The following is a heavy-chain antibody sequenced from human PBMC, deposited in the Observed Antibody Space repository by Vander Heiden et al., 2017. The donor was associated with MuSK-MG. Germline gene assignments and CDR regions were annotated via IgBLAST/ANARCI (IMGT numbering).Heavy chain of an antibody. CDR2: ISSSSSYI. J-gene: IGHJ6*03. V-gene: IGHV3-21*01. CDR3: ARGGKIAVAGTDYYYYMDV. Sequence: QLVESGGGLVKPGGSLRLSCAASGFTFTSYSMNWVRQAPGKGLGWVSSISSSSSYIYYADSVKGRFTISRDNAKNSLYLQMNSLRAEDTAVYYCARGGKIAVAGTDYYYYMDVWGKGTTVTVSS. CDR1: GFTFTSYS. D-gene: IGHD6-19*01.